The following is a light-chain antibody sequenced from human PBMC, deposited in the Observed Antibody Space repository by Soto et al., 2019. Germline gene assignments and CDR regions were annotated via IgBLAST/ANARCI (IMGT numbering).Light chain of an antibody. Sequence: QSVLTQPPSVSGAPGQRVTISCTGSSSNIGAGYDVHWYQQLPGTAPKLLMYGNSNRPSGVPDRFSGSKSGTSASLAITGLQAEDEADYYCQSYDSSLSANYVFGTGTKLTVL. CDR3: QSYDSSLSANYV. J-gene: IGLJ1*01. CDR1: SSNIGAGYD. CDR2: GNS. V-gene: IGLV1-40*01.